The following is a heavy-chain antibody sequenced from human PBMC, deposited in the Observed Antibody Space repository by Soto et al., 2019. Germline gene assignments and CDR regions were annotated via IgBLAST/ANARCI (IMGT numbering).Heavy chain of an antibody. J-gene: IGHJ5*02. V-gene: IGHV3-53*01. CDR3: ARFGETPNWFDP. CDR1: GFTVSSNY. Sequence: GSLRLSCAASGFTVSSNYMSWVRQAPGKGLEWVSVIYSGGSTYYADSVKGRFTISRDNAKNSLYLQMNSLRAEDTAVYYCARFGETPNWFDPWGQGTLVTVSS. CDR2: IYSGGST. D-gene: IGHD3-10*01.